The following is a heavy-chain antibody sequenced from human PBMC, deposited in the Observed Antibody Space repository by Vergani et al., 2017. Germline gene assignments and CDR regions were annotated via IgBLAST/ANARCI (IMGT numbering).Heavy chain of an antibody. V-gene: IGHV3-23*01. D-gene: IGHD4-11*01. CDR2: ISGSGDST. CDR3: ATGHSNYDY. CDR1: GFTFSNYA. J-gene: IGHJ4*02. Sequence: VQVLESGGGLVQPGGSLRLSCAASGFTFSNYAMTWVRQAPGKGLEWGSTISGSGDSTYDADAVKGRFTISRDNSKNTLYLQTNSLRAEDTAVYYCATGHSNYDYWGQGTLVTVSS.